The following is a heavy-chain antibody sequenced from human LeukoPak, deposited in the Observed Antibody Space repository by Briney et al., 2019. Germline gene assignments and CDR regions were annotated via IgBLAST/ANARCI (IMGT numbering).Heavy chain of an antibody. V-gene: IGHV3-23*01. CDR3: AKDMLSSLELRGGTFDY. Sequence: PGGSLRLSCAASGFSFSNYAMSWVRQAPGKGLEWVSAISGSGGSTYYADSVKGRFTISRDNSKNTLYLQMNSLRAEDTAVYYCAKDMLSSLELRGGTFDYWGQGTLVTVSS. D-gene: IGHD1-7*01. J-gene: IGHJ4*02. CDR1: GFSFSNYA. CDR2: ISGSGGST.